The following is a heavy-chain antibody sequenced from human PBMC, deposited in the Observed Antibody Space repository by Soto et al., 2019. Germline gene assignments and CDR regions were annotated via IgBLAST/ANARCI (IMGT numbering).Heavy chain of an antibody. J-gene: IGHJ6*02. Sequence: EVQLVESGGGLVQPGGSLRLSCAASGFTFSNYWMSWVRQAPGKGLEWVANITEDGSERYFVDSVKGRFTISRDNDKNSQYLQRNSVSAEDTAVDYCARGTPYCTSASCSSSYSYGMDVWGQGTTVTVSS. CDR3: ARGTPYCTSASCSSSYSYGMDV. CDR1: GFTFSNYW. CDR2: ITEDGSER. V-gene: IGHV3-7*04. D-gene: IGHD2-2*01.